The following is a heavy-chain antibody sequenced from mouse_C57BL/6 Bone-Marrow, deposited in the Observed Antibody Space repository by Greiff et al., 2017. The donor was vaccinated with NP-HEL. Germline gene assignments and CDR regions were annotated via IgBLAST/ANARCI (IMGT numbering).Heavy chain of an antibody. CDR2: ISNGGGST. V-gene: IGHV5-12*01. CDR3: ARHDLDERGGYFDV. Sequence: EVQGVESGGGLVQPGGSLKLSCAASGFTFSDYYMYWVRQTPEKRLEWVAYISNGGGSTYYPDTVKGRFTISRDNAKTTRYLQMSRLKSEDTAMYDCARHDLDERGGYFDVWGTGTTVTVSS. CDR1: GFTFSDYY. J-gene: IGHJ1*03.